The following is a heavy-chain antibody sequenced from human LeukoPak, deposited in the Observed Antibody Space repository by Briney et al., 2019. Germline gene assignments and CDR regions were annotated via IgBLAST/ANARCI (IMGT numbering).Heavy chain of an antibody. CDR3: ARHTEGTQNSYDYDPPFDY. CDR2: IYSSGST. D-gene: IGHD4-17*01. J-gene: IGHJ4*02. V-gene: IGHV4-39*01. Sequence: SETLSLTCTVSSGSISSSIYSWGWIRQPPGKGLEWIGSIYSSGSTYYNPSLKSRLTISVDTSKNQFSLKLSSVTAADTAVYYCARHTEGTQNSYDYDPPFDYWGQGTLVTVSS. CDR1: SGSISSSIYS.